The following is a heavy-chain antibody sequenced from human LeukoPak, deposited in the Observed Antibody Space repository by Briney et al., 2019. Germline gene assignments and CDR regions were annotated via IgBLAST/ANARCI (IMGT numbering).Heavy chain of an antibody. CDR3: ARDKGSDFWSGTNWFDP. CDR2: IKQDGSEK. Sequence: GGSLRLSCAASGFTFSSYWMSWVRQAPGKGLEWVANIKQDGSEKYYVDSVKGRFTISRDNAKNSLYLQMNSLRAADTAVYYCARDKGSDFWSGTNWFDPWGQGTLVTVSS. J-gene: IGHJ5*02. D-gene: IGHD3-3*01. V-gene: IGHV3-7*01. CDR1: GFTFSSYW.